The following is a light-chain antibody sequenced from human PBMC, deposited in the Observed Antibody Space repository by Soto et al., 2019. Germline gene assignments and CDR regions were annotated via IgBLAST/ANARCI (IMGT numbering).Light chain of an antibody. CDR3: QHYSRSSWT. V-gene: IGKV1-5*01. Sequence: DIQMTQSPSTLSASEGDRVAITCRASQNISDWLAWYQQKPGKAPNLLIYGASSLKSGVPSRFSGSGSGTEFTLTISSLQPEDLASYYCQHYSRSSWTFGQGTKVDIK. J-gene: IGKJ1*01. CDR1: QNISDW. CDR2: GAS.